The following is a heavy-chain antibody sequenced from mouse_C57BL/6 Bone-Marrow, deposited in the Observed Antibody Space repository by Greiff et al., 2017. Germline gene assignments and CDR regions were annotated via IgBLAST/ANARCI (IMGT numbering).Heavy chain of an antibody. Sequence: VQLQQPGAELVRPGSSVKLSCKASGYTFTSYWMDWVKQRPGQGLEWIGNIYPSDSETHYNQKFKDKATLTVDKSSSTAYMQLSSLTSEDSAVYYCARFDGYYSRGHYYAMDYWGQGTSVTVSS. D-gene: IGHD2-3*01. V-gene: IGHV1-61*01. CDR2: IYPSDSET. CDR1: GYTFTSYW. CDR3: ARFDGYYSRGHYYAMDY. J-gene: IGHJ4*01.